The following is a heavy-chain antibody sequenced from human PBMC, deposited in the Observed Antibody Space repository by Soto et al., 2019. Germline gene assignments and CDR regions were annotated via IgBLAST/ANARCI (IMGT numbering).Heavy chain of an antibody. J-gene: IGHJ6*03. V-gene: IGHV4-31*03. CDR1: GGSISSGGYY. Sequence: SETLSLTCTVSGGSISSGGYYWSWIRQHPGKGLEWIGYIYYSGSTYYNPSLKSRVTISVDTSKNQFSLKLSSVTAADTAVYYCASHWRSYDFWSGYHGYYMDVWGKGTTVTVSS. CDR3: ASHWRSYDFWSGYHGYYMDV. D-gene: IGHD3-3*01. CDR2: IYYSGST.